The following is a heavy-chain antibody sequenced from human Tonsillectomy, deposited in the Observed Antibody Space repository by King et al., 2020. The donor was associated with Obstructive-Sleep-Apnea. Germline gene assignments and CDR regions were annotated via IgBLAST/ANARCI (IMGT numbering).Heavy chain of an antibody. CDR3: ARSETTRGYCSSTSCYEYYFDY. Sequence: QLVQSGAEVKKPGESLKISCKGSGYSFTSYWIGWVSQMPGKGLEWMGIIYPGDSDTRYSPSFQGQVTISADKSISTAYLQWSSLKASDTAMYYCARSETTRGYCSSTSCYEYYFDYWGQGTLVTVSS. CDR2: IYPGDSDT. D-gene: IGHD2-2*01. CDR1: GYSFTSYW. J-gene: IGHJ4*02. V-gene: IGHV5-51*01.